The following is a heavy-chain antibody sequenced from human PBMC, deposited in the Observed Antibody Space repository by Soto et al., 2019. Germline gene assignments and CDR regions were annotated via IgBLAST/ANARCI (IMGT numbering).Heavy chain of an antibody. J-gene: IGHJ4*02. D-gene: IGHD3-16*02. CDR1: SGSFSGYY. CDR3: ARGRFGGVIVIPAEREYYFDY. Sequence: QVQLQQWGAGLLKPSETLSLTCAVYSGSFSGYYWSWIRQPPGKGLEWIGEINHSGSTNYNPSLKSRVTISVDTSKNQFSLKLSSVTAADTAVYYCARGRFGGVIVIPAEREYYFDYWDQGTLVTVSS. CDR2: INHSGST. V-gene: IGHV4-34*01.